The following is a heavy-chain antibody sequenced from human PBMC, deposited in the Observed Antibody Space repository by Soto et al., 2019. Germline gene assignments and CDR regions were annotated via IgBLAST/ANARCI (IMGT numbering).Heavy chain of an antibody. V-gene: IGHV4-30-4*01. D-gene: IGHD3-10*01. CDR3: ARCWHPGGADDANWFDP. J-gene: IGHJ5*02. CDR2: VYYSGST. Sequence: KTSETLSLTCTVSDGSISSGDYYWSWIRQPPGKGLEWIGHVYYSGSTYYNPSLKSRLTISVDSSKSQFSLKLSSVTAADTAVYDCARCWHPGGADDANWFDPWGQGTLVTVSS. CDR1: DGSISSGDYY.